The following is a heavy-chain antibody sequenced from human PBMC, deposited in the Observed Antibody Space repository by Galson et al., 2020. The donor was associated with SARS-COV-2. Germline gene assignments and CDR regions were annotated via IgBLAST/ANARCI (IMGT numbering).Heavy chain of an antibody. D-gene: IGHD3-22*01. CDR2: FYYGGNT. CDR1: GDSISSGSSF. J-gene: IGHJ1*01. Sequence: SETLSLTCTVSGDSISSGSSFWGWIRQPPGMGLEWIGGFYYGGNTYYNPSLKRRVTISVDTSQNQFSLKLTSVTAAATAVYYCARGPAYYYDSSGHYTRPSVHLQHWGQGTLVTVSS. V-gene: IGHV4-39*07. CDR3: ARGPAYYYDSSGHYTRPSVHLQH.